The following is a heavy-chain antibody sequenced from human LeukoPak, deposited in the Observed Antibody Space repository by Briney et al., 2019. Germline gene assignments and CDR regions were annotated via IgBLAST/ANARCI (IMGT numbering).Heavy chain of an antibody. CDR1: EFTFSSYG. V-gene: IGHV3-23*01. J-gene: IGHJ4*02. CDR2: ISGSGGTT. CDR3: AKGPLPRITGTAPFDY. D-gene: IGHD1-7*01. Sequence: GGSLRLSCAASEFTFSSYGMSWVRQAPGKGLEWVSAISGSGGTTYYADSVKGRFTISRDNSKNTLYLQMNSLRAEDTAVYYCAKGPLPRITGTAPFDYWGQGTLVTVSS.